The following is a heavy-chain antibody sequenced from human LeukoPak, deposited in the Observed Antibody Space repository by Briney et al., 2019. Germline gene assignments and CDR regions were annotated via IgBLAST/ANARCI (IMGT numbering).Heavy chain of an antibody. CDR2: IYHSGST. D-gene: IGHD4-23*01. J-gene: IGHJ4*02. Sequence: PSETLSLTCTVSGYSISSGYYWGWIRQPPGKGLEWIGSIYHSGSTYYNPSLKSRVTISVDTSKNQFSLKLSSVTAAGTAVYYCARDYGGNSGVDYWGQGTLVTVSS. CDR3: ARDYGGNSGVDY. V-gene: IGHV4-38-2*02. CDR1: GYSISSGYY.